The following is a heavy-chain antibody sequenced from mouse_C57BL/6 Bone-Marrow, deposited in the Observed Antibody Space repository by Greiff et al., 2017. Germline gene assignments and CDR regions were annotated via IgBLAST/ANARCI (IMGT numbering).Heavy chain of an antibody. CDR3: ASQDSNSWFAY. CDR1: GYTFTSYW. Sequence: QVQLQQPGAELVRPGTSVKLSCKASGYTFTSYWMHWVKQRPGQGLEWIGVIDPSDSYTNYNQKFKGKATLTVDTSSSTAYMQLSSLSSEDSAVYYGASQDSNSWFAYWGQGTLVTVSA. V-gene: IGHV1-59*01. J-gene: IGHJ3*01. D-gene: IGHD2-5*01. CDR2: IDPSDSYT.